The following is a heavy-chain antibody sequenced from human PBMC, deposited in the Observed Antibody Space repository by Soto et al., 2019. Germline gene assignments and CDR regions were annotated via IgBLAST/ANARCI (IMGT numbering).Heavy chain of an antibody. D-gene: IGHD4-17*01. CDR3: ARLPRTDYHMYYFDY. CDR1: GGSISSSSYY. J-gene: IGHJ4*02. CDR2: IYYSGRI. Sequence: ASETLSLTCTVSGGSISSSSYYWGWIRQPPGKGLEWIGSIYYSGRIYYNPSLKSRVTMSVDTSKNQFSLNLSSVTAADTAIYYCARLPRTDYHMYYFDYWGQGTLVTVSS. V-gene: IGHV4-39*01.